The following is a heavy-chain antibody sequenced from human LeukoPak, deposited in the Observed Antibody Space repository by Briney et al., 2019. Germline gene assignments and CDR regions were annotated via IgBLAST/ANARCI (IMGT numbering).Heavy chain of an antibody. CDR1: GGSFSSYY. Sequence: SETLSLTCTVSGGSFSSYYWSWIRQPPGKGLEWIGYIYYGGDTNYNPSLKSRVTISVDTSKNQFSLKLSSVTAADTAVFYCARSWGSSSAIDNWGQGTLVTVSS. V-gene: IGHV4-59*01. CDR3: ARSWGSSSAIDN. D-gene: IGHD6-13*01. J-gene: IGHJ4*02. CDR2: IYYGGDT.